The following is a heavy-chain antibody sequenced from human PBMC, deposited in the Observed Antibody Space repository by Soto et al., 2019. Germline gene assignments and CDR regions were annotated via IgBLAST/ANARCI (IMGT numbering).Heavy chain of an antibody. CDR1: GFTFTSSA. D-gene: IGHD3-16*01. J-gene: IGHJ4*02. CDR2: IVVGSGNT. Sequence: QMQLVQSGPEVKKPGTSVKVSCKASGFTFTSSAVQWVRQARGQRLEWIGWIVVGSGNTNYAQKFQERVTITRDMPTSTAYLELRSLRSEDTAVYYCAEERDGGVIDDWGQGTLVTVSS. CDR3: AEERDGGVIDD. V-gene: IGHV1-58*01.